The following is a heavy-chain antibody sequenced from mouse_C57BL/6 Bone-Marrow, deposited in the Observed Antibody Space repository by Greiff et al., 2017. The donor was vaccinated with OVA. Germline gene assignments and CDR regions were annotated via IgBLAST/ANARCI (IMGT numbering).Heavy chain of an antibody. CDR3: AREVGVYYGNYEYYAMDY. D-gene: IGHD2-1*01. CDR1: GYAFSSYW. CDR2: IYPGDGDT. Sequence: QVQLQQSGAELVKPGASVKISCKASGYAFSSYWLNWVKQRPGKGLEWIGQIYPGDGDTNYNGKFKGKATLTADKSSSTACMQLSSLTSEDSAVYFWAREVGVYYGNYEYYAMDYWGQGTSVTVSS. J-gene: IGHJ4*01. V-gene: IGHV1-80*01.